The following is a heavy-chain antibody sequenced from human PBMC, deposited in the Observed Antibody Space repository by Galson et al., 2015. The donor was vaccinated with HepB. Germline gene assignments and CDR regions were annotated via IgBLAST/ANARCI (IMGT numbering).Heavy chain of an antibody. V-gene: IGHV1-24*01. Sequence: SVKVSCKVSGYTLTELSMHWVRQAPGKGLEWMGGFDPEDGETIYAQKFQGRVTMTEDTSTDTAYMELSSLRSEDTAVYYCATDPDYYDSSGYALWGQGTLVTVSS. D-gene: IGHD3-22*01. J-gene: IGHJ4*02. CDR2: FDPEDGET. CDR3: ATDPDYYDSSGYAL. CDR1: GYTLTELS.